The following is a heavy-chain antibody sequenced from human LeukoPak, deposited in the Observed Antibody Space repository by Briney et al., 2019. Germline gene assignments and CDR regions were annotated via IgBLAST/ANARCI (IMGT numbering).Heavy chain of an antibody. CDR2: IIPIFGTA. J-gene: IGHJ4*02. V-gene: IGHV1-69*05. CDR1: GGTFSSYA. D-gene: IGHD5-24*01. CDR3: AREIGPIQLHLWGSAFDY. Sequence: SVKVSCKASGGTFSSYAISWVRQAPGQGLEWMGGIIPIFGTANYAQKFQGRVTMTRDTSTSTVYMELSSLRSEDTAVYYCAREIGPIQLHLWGSAFDYWGQGTLVTVSS.